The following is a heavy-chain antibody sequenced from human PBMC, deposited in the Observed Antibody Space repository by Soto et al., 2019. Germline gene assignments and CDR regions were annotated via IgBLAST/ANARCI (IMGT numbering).Heavy chain of an antibody. V-gene: IGHV1-18*01. CDR2: ISAYNGNT. CDR1: GYTFTSYG. Sequence: QVQLVQSGXEVKKPGASVKVSCKASGYTFTSYGISXVRQAPGQGLXWMGWISAYNGNTNYAQKLQGRVTMTTDTSTSTAYMELRSLRSDDTAVYYCARAEYYYDSSGYFSLYYWGQGTLVTVSS. D-gene: IGHD3-22*01. J-gene: IGHJ4*02. CDR3: ARAEYYYDSSGYFSLYY.